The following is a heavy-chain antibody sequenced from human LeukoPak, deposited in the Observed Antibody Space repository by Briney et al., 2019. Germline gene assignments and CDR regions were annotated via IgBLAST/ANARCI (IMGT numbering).Heavy chain of an antibody. CDR2: IRYDGSNT. CDR3: AKERYCSGGNCYPDDS. J-gene: IGHJ4*02. D-gene: IGHD2-15*01. CDR1: GFTFSSYG. Sequence: GGSLRLSCAASGFTFSSYGMSWVRQAPGKGLEWVAFIRYDGSNTYYGDSVKGRFTISRDNSKNTLYLQMSSLRAEDTAVYYCAKERYCSGGNCYPDDSWGQGTLVTVSS. V-gene: IGHV3-30*02.